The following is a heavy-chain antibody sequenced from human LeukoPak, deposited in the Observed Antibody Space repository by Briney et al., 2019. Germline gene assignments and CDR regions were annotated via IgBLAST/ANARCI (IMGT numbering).Heavy chain of an antibody. CDR2: IVVGSGNT. CDR3: AAGGDYDYVWGSYRYTVGHAFDI. J-gene: IGHJ3*02. D-gene: IGHD3-16*02. CDR1: GFTFTSSA. Sequence: SVKVSCKASGFTFTSSAMQWVRQARGQRLEWIGWIVVGSGNTNYAQKFQERVTITRDMSTSTAYMELSSLRSEDTAVYYCAAGGDYDYVWGSYRYTVGHAFDIWGQGTMVTVSS. V-gene: IGHV1-58*02.